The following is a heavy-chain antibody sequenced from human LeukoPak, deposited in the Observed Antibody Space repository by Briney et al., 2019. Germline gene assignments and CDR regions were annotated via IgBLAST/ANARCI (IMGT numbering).Heavy chain of an antibody. CDR3: AKDSQPHIVVVPAAFSE. CDR2: ISGDGGTT. V-gene: IGHV3-23*01. J-gene: IGHJ3*01. CDR1: GFPFTNYA. D-gene: IGHD2-2*01. Sequence: SGGSLRLSCVASGFPFTNYAMSWVRQAPGKGLEFVSVISGDGGTTYYADFVKGRFTISRDNSKNTLYLQMNSLRAEDTAVYYCAKDSQPHIVVVPAAFSEWGQGTMVTVSS.